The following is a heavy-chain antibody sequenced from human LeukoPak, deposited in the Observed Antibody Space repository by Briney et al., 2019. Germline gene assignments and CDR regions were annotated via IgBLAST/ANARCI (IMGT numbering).Heavy chain of an antibody. CDR1: GFTFDDYA. V-gene: IGHV3-9*01. CDR3: AKSLKRGYSYGFCDY. Sequence: GGSLRLSCAASGFTFDDYAIHWVRQAPGKGLEWVSGISWNSGSIGYADSVKGRFTISRDNAKNSLYLQMNSLRAEDTALYYCAKSLKRGYSYGFCDYWGQGTLVTVSS. D-gene: IGHD5-18*01. CDR2: ISWNSGSI. J-gene: IGHJ4*02.